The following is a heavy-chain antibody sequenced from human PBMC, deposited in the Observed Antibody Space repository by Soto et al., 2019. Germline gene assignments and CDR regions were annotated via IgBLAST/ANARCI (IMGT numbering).Heavy chain of an antibody. V-gene: IGHV4-59*01. CDR3: ARDGSGYDFWSGPYFFDY. CDR1: GGSISTYY. CDR2: IYYNGRT. Sequence: QVQLQESGPGLVKPSETLSLTCTVSGGSISTYYWSWIRQPPGKGLEWIGYIYYNGRTNYNPSLESRVTISLDTSKSQFSLKLSSVSAADTAVYYCARDGSGYDFWSGPYFFDYWCPGTLVTVSS. D-gene: IGHD3-3*01. J-gene: IGHJ4*02.